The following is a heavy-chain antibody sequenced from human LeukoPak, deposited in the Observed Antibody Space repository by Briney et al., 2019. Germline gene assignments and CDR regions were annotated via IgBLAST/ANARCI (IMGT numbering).Heavy chain of an antibody. Sequence: GASVKVSCKAAGYTFTSYDINWVRQATGQGPEWMGWMNPNSGNTGYAQKFQGRVTMTRNTSISTAYMELSSLRSEDTAVYYCAKDRSRGNSRFDYWGQGTLVTVSS. CDR2: MNPNSGNT. CDR3: AKDRSRGNSRFDY. J-gene: IGHJ4*02. V-gene: IGHV1-8*01. D-gene: IGHD4-23*01. CDR1: GYTFTSYD.